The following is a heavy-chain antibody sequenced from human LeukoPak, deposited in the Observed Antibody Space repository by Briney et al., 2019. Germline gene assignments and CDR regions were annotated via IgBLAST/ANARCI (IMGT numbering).Heavy chain of an antibody. J-gene: IGHJ3*01. V-gene: IGHV1-18*01. CDR2: ISPASGRT. Sequence: ASVKVSCKTSGYTFKTYGIIWVRQAPGQGLEWMGYISPASGRTTYAQSLQGRVTLTTDTPTTTAHMELRSLRSDDTAVYYCAREMWCSSGDCYLNVFDFWGQGTLVIVSP. CDR3: AREMWCSSGDCYLNVFDF. CDR1: GYTFKTYG. D-gene: IGHD2-21*02.